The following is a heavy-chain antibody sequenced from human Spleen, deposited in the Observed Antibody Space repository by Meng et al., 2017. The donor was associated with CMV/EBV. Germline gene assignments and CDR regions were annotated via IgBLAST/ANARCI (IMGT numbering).Heavy chain of an antibody. CDR3: ASTTTYYYGSGSYPDV. CDR2: ISSSSSTI. V-gene: IGHV3-48*04. Sequence: GESLKISCAASGFTFSSYSMNWVRQAPGKGLEWVSYISSSSSTIYYADSVKGRFTISRDNAKNPPYLQMNSLRAEDTAMYYCASTTTYYYGSGSYPDVWGQGTTVTVSS. CDR1: GFTFSSYS. D-gene: IGHD3-10*01. J-gene: IGHJ6*02.